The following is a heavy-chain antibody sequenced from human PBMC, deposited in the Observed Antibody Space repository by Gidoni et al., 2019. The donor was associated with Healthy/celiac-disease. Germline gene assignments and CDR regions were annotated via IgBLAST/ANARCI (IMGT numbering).Heavy chain of an antibody. CDR1: GFTFDDYA. J-gene: IGHJ6*02. Sequence: EVQLVESGGGLVQPGRSLRRSCAASGFTFDDYAMHWVRQAPGKGLEWVSGISWNSGSIGYADSVKGRFTISRDNAKNSLYLQMNSLRAEDTALYYCAKGRYYYGSGSYYPNYGMDVWGQGTTVTVSS. V-gene: IGHV3-9*01. D-gene: IGHD3-10*01. CDR3: AKGRYYYGSGSYYPNYGMDV. CDR2: ISWNSGSI.